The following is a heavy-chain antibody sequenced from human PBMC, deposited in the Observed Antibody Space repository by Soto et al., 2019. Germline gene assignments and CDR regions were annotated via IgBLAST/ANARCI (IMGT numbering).Heavy chain of an antibody. Sequence: VKVSCKASGYTFTSYDINWVRQATGQGIEWMGWMNPNSGNTGYAQKFQGRVTMTRNTSISTAYMELRSLRSEDTAVYYCARKIIAVAGYYYYYYMDVWGKGTTVTVSS. V-gene: IGHV1-8*01. CDR1: GYTFTSYD. CDR3: ARKIIAVAGYYYYYYMDV. D-gene: IGHD6-19*01. J-gene: IGHJ6*03. CDR2: MNPNSGNT.